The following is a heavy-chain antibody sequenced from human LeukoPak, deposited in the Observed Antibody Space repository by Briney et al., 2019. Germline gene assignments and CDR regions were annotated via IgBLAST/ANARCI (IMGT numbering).Heavy chain of an antibody. CDR3: ARGNYYDSSGYYYVGGYYFDY. J-gene: IGHJ4*02. Sequence: GASVKVSCKASGYTFTSYGISWVRQAPGQGLEWMGWISAYNGNTSYAQKLQGRVTMTTDTSTSTAYMELRSLRSDDTAVYYCARGNYYDSSGYYYVGGYYFDYWGQGTLVTVSS. V-gene: IGHV1-18*01. D-gene: IGHD3-22*01. CDR1: GYTFTSYG. CDR2: ISAYNGNT.